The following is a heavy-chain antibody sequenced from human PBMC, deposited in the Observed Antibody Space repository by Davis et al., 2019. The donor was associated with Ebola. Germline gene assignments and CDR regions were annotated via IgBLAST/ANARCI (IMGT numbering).Heavy chain of an antibody. J-gene: IGHJ5*02. CDR2: MNPNSGNT. V-gene: IGHV1-8*01. Sequence: VKVSCKASGYTFTSYDINWVRQATGQGLEWMGWMNPNSGNTGYAQKFQGRVTMTRNTSISTAYMELSSLRSEDTAVYYCARGRSITIFGVVIYWFDPWGQGTLVTVSS. CDR1: GYTFTSYD. CDR3: ARGRSITIFGVVIYWFDP. D-gene: IGHD3-3*01.